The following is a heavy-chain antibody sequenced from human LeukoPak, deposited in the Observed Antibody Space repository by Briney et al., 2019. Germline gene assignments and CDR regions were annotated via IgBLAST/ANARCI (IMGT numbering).Heavy chain of an antibody. Sequence: PSETLSLTCAVYGGSFSGYYWSWIRQPPGKGLEWIGEINHSGSANYNPSLKSRVTISEDTSKNQFSLKLSSVTAADTAVYYCARQLIGYCSGGSCQLNWFDPWGQGTLVTVSS. J-gene: IGHJ5*02. V-gene: IGHV4-34*01. CDR1: GGSFSGYY. CDR3: ARQLIGYCSGGSCQLNWFDP. CDR2: INHSGSA. D-gene: IGHD2-15*01.